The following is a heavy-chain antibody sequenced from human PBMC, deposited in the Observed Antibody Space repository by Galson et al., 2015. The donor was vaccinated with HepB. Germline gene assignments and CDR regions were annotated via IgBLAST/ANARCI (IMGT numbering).Heavy chain of an antibody. J-gene: IGHJ4*02. D-gene: IGHD6-6*01. CDR3: ARDGEQLAPDY. CDR2: ITGSDGST. Sequence: SLRLSCAASGFSFSSYAMSWVRQAPGKGLEWVSTITGSDGSTYYADSVKGRFSVSRDNSKNTLYLQMNSLRAEDTAVYYCARDGEQLAPDYWGQGTLVTVSS. CDR1: GFSFSSYA. V-gene: IGHV3-23*01.